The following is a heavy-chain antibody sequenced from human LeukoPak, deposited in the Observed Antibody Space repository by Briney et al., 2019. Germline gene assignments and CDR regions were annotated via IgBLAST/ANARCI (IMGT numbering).Heavy chain of an antibody. CDR2: ISYDGSNK. Sequence: GGSLRLSCAASGFTFSSYGMHWVRQAPGKGLEWVAVISYDGSNKYYADSVKGRFTISRDNSKNTLYLQMNSLRAEDTAVYYCAKCRNYDFWSGGDAFDIWGQGTMVTVSS. D-gene: IGHD3-3*01. V-gene: IGHV3-30*18. CDR3: AKCRNYDFWSGGDAFDI. J-gene: IGHJ3*02. CDR1: GFTFSSYG.